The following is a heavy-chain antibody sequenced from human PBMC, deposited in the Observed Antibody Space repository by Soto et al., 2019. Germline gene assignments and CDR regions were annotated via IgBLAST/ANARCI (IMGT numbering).Heavy chain of an antibody. Sequence: GGSLRLSCAASGFTLSYYGMHWVRQAPGKGLEWVAVISYDGSNKYYVDSVKGRFTVSRDNSKNTLYLQMNSLRADDSAVYYCAKDRGYSYGSFDYWGQGTLVTVS. J-gene: IGHJ4*02. CDR1: GFTLSYYG. CDR3: AKDRGYSYGSFDY. D-gene: IGHD5-18*01. CDR2: ISYDGSNK. V-gene: IGHV3-30*18.